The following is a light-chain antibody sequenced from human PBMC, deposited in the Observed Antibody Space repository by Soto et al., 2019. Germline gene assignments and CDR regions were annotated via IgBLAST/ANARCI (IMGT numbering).Light chain of an antibody. J-gene: IGLJ1*01. CDR1: SSDVGGYNY. CDR2: EVS. Sequence: QSVLTQPASVSGSPGQSITISCTGTSSDVGGYNYVSWYQQHPGKAPKPMIYEVSNRPSGVSNRFSGSKSGNTASLTISGLQSEDEADYYCSSYTSTTTRGFGTGTKVTV. V-gene: IGLV2-14*01. CDR3: SSYTSTTTRG.